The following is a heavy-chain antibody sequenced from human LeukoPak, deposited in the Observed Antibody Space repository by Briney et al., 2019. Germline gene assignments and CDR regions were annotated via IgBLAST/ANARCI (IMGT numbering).Heavy chain of an antibody. CDR3: AREPGLLDPHDAFDI. D-gene: IGHD2-15*01. V-gene: IGHV3-7*01. CDR1: GFTFSSYW. J-gene: IGHJ3*02. Sequence: PGGSLRLSCAASGFTFSSYWMNWVRQAPGKGLEWVANIKQDGSEIHFVDSVKGRFTIFRDNTQNSLYLQMHSLRAEDTAVYYCAREPGLLDPHDAFDIWGQGTMVTVSS. CDR2: IKQDGSEI.